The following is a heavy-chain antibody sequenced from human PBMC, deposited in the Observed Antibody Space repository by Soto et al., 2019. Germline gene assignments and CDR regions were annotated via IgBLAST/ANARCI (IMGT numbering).Heavy chain of an antibody. CDR3: ARYNAASGTYYFDF. D-gene: IGHD6-13*01. J-gene: IGHJ4*02. Sequence: QVELQESGPGLVKPSGTLSLTCAVSGASVSSTYWWSWVRQPPGKGPEWIGEINHLGSANYNPSLQSRVTISVDISKSQFSLRLTSVTAADTAVYYCARYNAASGTYYFDFWGQGALVTVSS. CDR2: INHLGSA. V-gene: IGHV4-4*02. CDR1: GASVSSTYW.